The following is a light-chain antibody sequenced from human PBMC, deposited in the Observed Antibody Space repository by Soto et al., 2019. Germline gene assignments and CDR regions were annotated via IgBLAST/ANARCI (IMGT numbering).Light chain of an antibody. Sequence: QSVLTQPPSASGSPGQSVTISCTGTSSDVGGYNYVSWYQQHPGKAPKLMIYEVTKRPSGVPDRFSGYKSGNTASLTVSGLQAEDEADYFCCSHAGDNAYVFGTGTKVTVL. CDR3: CSHAGDNAYV. CDR2: EVT. J-gene: IGLJ1*01. CDR1: SSDVGGYNY. V-gene: IGLV2-8*01.